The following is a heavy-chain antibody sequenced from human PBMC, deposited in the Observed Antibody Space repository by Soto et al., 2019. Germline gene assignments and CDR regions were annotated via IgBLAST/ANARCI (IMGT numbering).Heavy chain of an antibody. V-gene: IGHV1-18*01. CDR3: ARGDRITMVRGVIITGKASLIDY. J-gene: IGHJ4*02. Sequence: QVQLVQSGAEVKKPGASVKVSCKASGYTFTSYGISWVRQAPGQGLEWMGWISAYKGNTNYAQKLQGRVTMTTDTSTSTAYMELRSLRSDDTAVYYCARGDRITMVRGVIITGKASLIDYWGQGTLVTVSS. CDR1: GYTFTSYG. D-gene: IGHD3-10*01. CDR2: ISAYKGNT.